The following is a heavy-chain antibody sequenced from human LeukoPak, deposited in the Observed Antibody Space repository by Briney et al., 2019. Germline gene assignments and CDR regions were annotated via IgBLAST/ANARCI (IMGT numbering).Heavy chain of an antibody. CDR1: GFTVSSNY. D-gene: IGHD5-24*01. V-gene: IGHV3-66*01. J-gene: IGHJ4*02. CDR2: IYSGGST. CDR3: ACLEMPNPRFDY. Sequence: PGGSLRVYCAASGFTVSSNYMSWVRQAPGKGLEWVSVIYSGGSTYYADSVKGRLTISRDNSKNTLYLQMNSLRAEDTAVYYCACLEMPNPRFDYWGQGTLVTVSS.